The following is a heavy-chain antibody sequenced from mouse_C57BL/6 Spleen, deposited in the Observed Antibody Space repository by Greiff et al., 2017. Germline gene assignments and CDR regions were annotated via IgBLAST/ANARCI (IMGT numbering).Heavy chain of an antibody. Sequence: QVQLQQSGAELVKPGASVKISCKASGYAFSRYWMNWVKQRPGQGLEWIGQIYPGDGDTNYNGKFKGKATLTADKSSSTAYMQLSSLTSEDSAVCCCARRGFGGFDYGGQGTTLTVSS. CDR2: IYPGDGDT. D-gene: IGHD3-1*01. V-gene: IGHV1-80*01. CDR1: GYAFSRYW. J-gene: IGHJ2*01. CDR3: ARRGFGGFDY.